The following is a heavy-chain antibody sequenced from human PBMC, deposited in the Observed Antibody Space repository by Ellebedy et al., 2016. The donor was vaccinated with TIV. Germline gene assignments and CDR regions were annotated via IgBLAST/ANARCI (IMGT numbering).Heavy chain of an antibody. CDR1: GYTFSSYG. CDR3: ARHESGLLEH. J-gene: IGHJ4*02. Sequence: ASVKVSCXASGYTFSSYGISWVRQAPGQGLEWMGWISAYNGNTNYAQKLQGRVSMTTDTSTTTAYMELRSLRSDDTAVYYCARHESGLLEHWGQGTLVTVSS. D-gene: IGHD2-21*02. CDR2: ISAYNGNT. V-gene: IGHV1-18*01.